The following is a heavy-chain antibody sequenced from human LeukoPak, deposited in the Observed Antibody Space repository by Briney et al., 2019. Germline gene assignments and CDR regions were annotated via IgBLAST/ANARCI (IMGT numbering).Heavy chain of an antibody. V-gene: IGHV4-4*07. CDR1: GGSISSYY. Sequence: SETLSLTCTVSGGSISSYYWSWIRQPAGKGLEWIGRIYTSGSTNYNPSLKSRVTMSVDTSKNQFSLKLSSVTAADTAVYYCARGDSSGWEHAFDIWGQGTMVTVPS. J-gene: IGHJ3*02. CDR3: ARGDSSGWEHAFDI. CDR2: IYTSGST. D-gene: IGHD6-19*01.